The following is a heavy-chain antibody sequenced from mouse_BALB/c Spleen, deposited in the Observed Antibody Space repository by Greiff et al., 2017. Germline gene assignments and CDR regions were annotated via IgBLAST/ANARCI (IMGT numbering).Heavy chain of an antibody. V-gene: IGHV1-69*02. D-gene: IGHD1-1*01. J-gene: IGHJ2*01. Sequence: VQLQQPGAELVRPGASVKLSCKASGYTFTSYWINWVKQRPGQGLEWIGNIYPSDSYTNYNQKFKDKATLTVDKSSSTAYMQLSSPTSEDSAVYYCTRAYYYGSSSHFDYWGQGTTLTVSS. CDR2: IYPSDSYT. CDR3: TRAYYYGSSSHFDY. CDR1: GYTFTSYW.